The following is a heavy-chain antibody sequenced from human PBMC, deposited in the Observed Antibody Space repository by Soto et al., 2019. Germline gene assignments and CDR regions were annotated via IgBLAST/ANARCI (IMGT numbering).Heavy chain of an antibody. J-gene: IGHJ5*02. Sequence: EVRLVESGGGLVQPGGSLRLSCAASGFRMSGFWMHWVRQAPGEGLVWVSRSSPDGTSTSYAESVKGRFTISRDNAKNTLYMQLNSLRAEDTAVYYCTSHGSGDYFLFDPWGQGTLVTVSS. CDR2: SSPDGTST. CDR1: GFRMSGFW. V-gene: IGHV3-74*01. CDR3: TSHGSGDYFLFDP. D-gene: IGHD4-17*01.